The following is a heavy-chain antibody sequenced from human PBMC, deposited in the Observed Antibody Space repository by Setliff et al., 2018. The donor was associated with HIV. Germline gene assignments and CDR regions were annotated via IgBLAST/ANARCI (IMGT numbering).Heavy chain of an antibody. J-gene: IGHJ4*02. CDR1: GYTFINYG. D-gene: IGHD3-22*01. V-gene: IGHV1-18*01. CDR3: ARQAWHSGRNGYFVDY. CDR2: ISAYNGNT. Sequence: ASVKVSCKASGYTFINYGISWVRQTPGQGLEWMGWISAYNGNTNFAQNLQDRVTLTTDTSTTTAYMELKSLRSDDTAVYYCARQAWHSGRNGYFVDYWGQGMLVTVSS.